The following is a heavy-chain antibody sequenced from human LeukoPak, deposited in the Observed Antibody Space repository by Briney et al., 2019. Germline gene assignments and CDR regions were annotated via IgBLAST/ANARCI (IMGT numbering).Heavy chain of an antibody. CDR1: GFTFDDYA. CDR3: PKDRSGSITIFGVVSDPPGGLDY. CDR2: ISWNSGSI. J-gene: IGHJ4*02. V-gene: IGHV3-9*01. Sequence: PGGSLRLSCAASGFTFDDYAMHWVRQAPGKGLGWVSGISWNSGSIGYADSVKGRFPISRDNAKNSLYLQMNSLRAEDTALYYCPKDRSGSITIFGVVSDPPGGLDYWGQGTLVTVSS. D-gene: IGHD3-3*01.